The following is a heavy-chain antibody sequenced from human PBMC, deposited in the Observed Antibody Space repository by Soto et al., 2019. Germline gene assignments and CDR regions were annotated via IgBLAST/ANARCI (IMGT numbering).Heavy chain of an antibody. CDR2: ISGSGGST. CDR3: AKDLEGNIVLMVYDRGCYFDY. V-gene: IGHV3-23*01. D-gene: IGHD2-8*01. J-gene: IGHJ4*02. CDR1: GFTFSSYA. Sequence: GGSLRLSCAASGFTFSSYAMSWVRQAPGKGLEWVSAISGSGGSTYYADSVKGRFTISRDNSKNTLYLQMNSLRAEDTAVYYCAKDLEGNIVLMVYDRGCYFDYWGQGTLVTVSS.